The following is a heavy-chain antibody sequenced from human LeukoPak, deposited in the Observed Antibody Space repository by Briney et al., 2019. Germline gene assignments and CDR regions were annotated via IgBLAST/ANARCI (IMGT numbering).Heavy chain of an antibody. CDR2: IIPIFGTA. CDR1: GGTFSSYA. Sequence: ASVKVSCKASGGTFSSYAISWVRQAPGQGLEWMGGIIPIFGTANYAQKFQGRVTITTDESTSTAYMELSSLRSEDTAVYYCARDLYAYSPYYMDVWGKGTTVTVSS. J-gene: IGHJ6*03. CDR3: ARDLYAYSPYYMDV. D-gene: IGHD2/OR15-2a*01. V-gene: IGHV1-69*05.